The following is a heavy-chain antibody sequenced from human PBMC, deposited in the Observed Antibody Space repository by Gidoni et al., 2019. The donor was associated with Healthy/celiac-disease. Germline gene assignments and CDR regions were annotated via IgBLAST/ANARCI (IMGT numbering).Heavy chain of an antibody. V-gene: IGHV3-21*01. J-gene: IGHJ4*02. CDR1: GFPFSSYS. D-gene: IGHD2-15*01. Sequence: EVQLVESGGGLVKPGGSLRLSCAASGFPFSSYSMNWVRQAPGKGLEWVSSISSSSSYIYYADSVKGRFTISRDNAKNSLYLQMNSLRAEDTAVYYCATLGVVAAKARDFDYWGQGTLVTVSS. CDR2: ISSSSSYI. CDR3: ATLGVVAAKARDFDY.